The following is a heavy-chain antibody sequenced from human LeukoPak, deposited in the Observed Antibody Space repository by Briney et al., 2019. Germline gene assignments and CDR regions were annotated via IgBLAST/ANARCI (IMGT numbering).Heavy chain of an antibody. V-gene: IGHV4-39*01. CDR1: GGSISSSSYY. J-gene: IGHJ4*02. Sequence: SETLSLTRTVSGGSISSSSYYWGWIRQPPGKGLEWIGSIYYSGSTYYNASLKSRATIFVDTSKNQFSLKLSSVTVADTAVYHCARHTEYSYDSSGYFDYWGQGTLVTVSS. D-gene: IGHD3-22*01. CDR3: ARHTEYSYDSSGYFDY. CDR2: IYYSGST.